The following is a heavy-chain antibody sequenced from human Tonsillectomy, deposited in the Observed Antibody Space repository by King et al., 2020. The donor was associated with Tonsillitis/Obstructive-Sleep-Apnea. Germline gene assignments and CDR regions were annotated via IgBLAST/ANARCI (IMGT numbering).Heavy chain of an antibody. CDR1: GFTFRSYE. V-gene: IGHV3-48*03. D-gene: IGHD4-11*01. Sequence: VQLVESGGGLVQPGGSLRLSCAASGFTFRSYEMNWVRQAPGKGLEWVSYISSSGSTIYYADSVKGRFTISRDNAKNSLYLQMNSLRAEDTAVYYCAGMTTVTPPAFDYWGQGTLVTVSS. CDR2: ISSSGSTI. CDR3: AGMTTVTPPAFDY. J-gene: IGHJ4*02.